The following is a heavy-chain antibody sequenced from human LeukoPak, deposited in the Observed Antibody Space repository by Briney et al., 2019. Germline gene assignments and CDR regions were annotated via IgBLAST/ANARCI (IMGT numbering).Heavy chain of an antibody. V-gene: IGHV7-4-1*02. CDR3: ARRDYDYVWGSHDY. CDR1: GYTFTSYA. J-gene: IGHJ4*02. D-gene: IGHD3-16*01. Sequence: GVSVKVSCKASGYTFTSYAMNWVRQAPGQGLEWMGWINTNTGNPTYAQGFTGRFAFSLDTSVSTAYLQISSLKAEDTAVYYCARRDYDYVWGSHDYWGQGTLVTVSS. CDR2: INTNTGNP.